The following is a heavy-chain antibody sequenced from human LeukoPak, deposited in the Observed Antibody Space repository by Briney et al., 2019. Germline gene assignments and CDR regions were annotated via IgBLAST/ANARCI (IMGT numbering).Heavy chain of an antibody. J-gene: IGHJ6*02. CDR3: ARSSVYGMDV. CDR2: IYYSGST. CDR1: GGSISTGGYY. Sequence: SETLSLTCTVSGGSISTGGYYWSWIRQHPGKGLEWIAYIYYSGSTYYNPSLKSRVTISVDTSKNQFSLQLNSVTPEDTAVYYCARSSVYGMDVWGQGTTVTVSS. V-gene: IGHV4-31*03.